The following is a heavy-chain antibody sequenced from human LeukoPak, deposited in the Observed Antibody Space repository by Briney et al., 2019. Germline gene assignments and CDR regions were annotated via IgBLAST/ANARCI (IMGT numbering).Heavy chain of an antibody. Sequence: ASVKVSCKASGYSFTSYHMHWVRQAPGQGLEWMGIINPSGGSTNYAQKFQGRVTMTRDMSTSTVYMVLSSLRSEDTAVYYCAREAVTIFGLVRTQTTKGPHRFDPWGQGALVTVSS. CDR2: INPSGGST. CDR1: GYSFTSYH. CDR3: AREAVTIFGLVRTQTTKGPHRFDP. D-gene: IGHD3-3*01. V-gene: IGHV1-46*01. J-gene: IGHJ5*02.